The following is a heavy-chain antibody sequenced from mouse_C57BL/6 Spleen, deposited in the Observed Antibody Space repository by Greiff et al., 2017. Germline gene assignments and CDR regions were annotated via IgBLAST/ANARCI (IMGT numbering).Heavy chain of an antibody. CDR2: ISDGGSYT. CDR3: ARGWYYSNDYWYFDV. Sequence: EVMLVESGGGLVKPGGSLKLSCAASGFTFSSYAMSWVRQTPEKRLEWVATISDGGSYTYYPDNVKGRFTLSRDNARNNLYLQMSHLKSEDTAMYYCARGWYYSNDYWYFDVWGTGTTVTVSS. J-gene: IGHJ1*03. V-gene: IGHV5-4*03. D-gene: IGHD2-5*01. CDR1: GFTFSSYA.